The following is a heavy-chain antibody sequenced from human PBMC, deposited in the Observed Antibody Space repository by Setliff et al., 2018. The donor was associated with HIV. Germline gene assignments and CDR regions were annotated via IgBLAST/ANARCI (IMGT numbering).Heavy chain of an antibody. V-gene: IGHV1-2*02. CDR3: ARDPGYCSGGSCYSGGVDY. Sequence: ASVKVSCKASGYTFTGYYMHWVRQAPGQGLEWMGWINPNSGGTNYAQKFQGRVTMTRDTSISTAYMDLSRLRSDDTAVFYCARDPGYCSGGSCYSGGVDYWVQGTLVTVSS. D-gene: IGHD2-15*01. J-gene: IGHJ4*02. CDR2: INPNSGGT. CDR1: GYTFTGYY.